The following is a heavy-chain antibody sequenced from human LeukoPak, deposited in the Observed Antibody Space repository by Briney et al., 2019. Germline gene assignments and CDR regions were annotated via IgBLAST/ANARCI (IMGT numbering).Heavy chain of an antibody. CDR1: GFTFGDYA. CDR2: ISNSGNTK. J-gene: IGHJ4*02. Sequence: GGSLRLSCTASGFTFGDYAMSWFRQAPGKGLEWISYISNSGNTKYYADSVKGRFSISRDNANNSVYLQMNNLRAEDTAVYYCAAVIDYWGQGTLVTVSS. V-gene: IGHV3-48*03. CDR3: AAVIDY.